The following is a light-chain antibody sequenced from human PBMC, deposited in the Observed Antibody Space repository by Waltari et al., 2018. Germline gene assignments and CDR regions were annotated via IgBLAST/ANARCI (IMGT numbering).Light chain of an antibody. CDR3: QTWDTGIPVV. CDR1: SGHSSSA. V-gene: IGLV4-69*01. J-gene: IGLJ2*01. Sequence: QLVLTQSPSASASLEASVKLTCTLSSGHSSSAIAWHQQQPEEGPRFLLKLNSDGSHYKGDGIPHRFSGSSSGAERYLTISSVQSEDEADYYCQTWDTGIPVVFGGGTKLTVL. CDR2: LNSDGSH.